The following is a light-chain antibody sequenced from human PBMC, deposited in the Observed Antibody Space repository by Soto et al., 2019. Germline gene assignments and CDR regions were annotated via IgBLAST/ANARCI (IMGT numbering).Light chain of an antibody. V-gene: IGKV3-15*01. Sequence: EVLMTQSPATLSVSPGERATLSCRASQSVSGKLAWFQQKPGQAPRLLIYAASTRATGVPARFSGSGSGTEFTLTISSLQSEDFAVYYCQQYNNWPITFGQGTRLEI. CDR3: QQYNNWPIT. CDR2: AAS. CDR1: QSVSGK. J-gene: IGKJ5*01.